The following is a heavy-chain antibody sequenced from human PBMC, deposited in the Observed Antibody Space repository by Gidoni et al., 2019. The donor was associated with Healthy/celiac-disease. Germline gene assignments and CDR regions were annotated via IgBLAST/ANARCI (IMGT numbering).Heavy chain of an antibody. Sequence: EVQLVESGVGLVQPGGSLRLSFAAPGFPFSSYDMHWVRTGTGKGLEWVYAIGTAGDTYYPGSVKGRFTISRENAKNSLYLQMNRLRAGDTAVYYCARGGTTVTQGAFDIWGQGTMVTVSS. V-gene: IGHV3-13*01. CDR1: GFPFSSYD. CDR3: ARGGTTVTQGAFDI. CDR2: IGTAGDT. D-gene: IGHD4-17*01. J-gene: IGHJ3*02.